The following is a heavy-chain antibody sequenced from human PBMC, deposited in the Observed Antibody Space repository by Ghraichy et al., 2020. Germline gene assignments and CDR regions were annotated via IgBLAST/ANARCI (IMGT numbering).Heavy chain of an antibody. D-gene: IGHD3/OR15-3a*01. CDR1: GDRVSSKTAA. Sequence: SQTLSLTCTISGDRVSSKTAAWIWIRQSPLRGLEWLGRTYYRSKWYFNYASSVIGRLSVNPDTSKNQFSLQLNFVTLDDSAVYYCVRDSGLGLEALDIWGQGTMVTVSS. CDR3: VRDSGLGLEALDI. V-gene: IGHV6-1*01. J-gene: IGHJ3*02. CDR2: TYYRSKWYF.